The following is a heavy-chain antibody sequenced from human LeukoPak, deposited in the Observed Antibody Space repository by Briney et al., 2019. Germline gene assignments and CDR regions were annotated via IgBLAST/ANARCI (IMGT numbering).Heavy chain of an antibody. V-gene: IGHV4-34*01. Sequence: SETLSLTCAVYGGSFSGYYWSWLRQPPGKGLEWIGEINHSGSTNYNPSLKSRVTISVDTSKNQFSLKLSSVTAADTAVYYCARARGISSFDYWGQGTLVTVSS. CDR1: GGSFSGYY. CDR2: INHSGST. CDR3: ARARGISSFDY. J-gene: IGHJ4*02.